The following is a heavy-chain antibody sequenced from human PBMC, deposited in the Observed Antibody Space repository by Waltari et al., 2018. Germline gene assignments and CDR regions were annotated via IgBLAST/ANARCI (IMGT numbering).Heavy chain of an antibody. CDR2: ITHSGSA. V-gene: IGHV4-34*01. J-gene: IGHJ4*02. CDR1: GGSFGDYH. Sequence: QAQLQQWGAGLVRPSETLSLTCAVAGGSFGDYHWTWMRQAPGKGLEWIGHITHSGSANYNPSLKSRVTMSVDTPKNQFFLDLSSVTAADTAVYYCARGLRGYGSISYTGGYYFFDNWGQGTLVTVSS. D-gene: IGHD6-13*01. CDR3: ARGLRGYGSISYTGGYYFFDN.